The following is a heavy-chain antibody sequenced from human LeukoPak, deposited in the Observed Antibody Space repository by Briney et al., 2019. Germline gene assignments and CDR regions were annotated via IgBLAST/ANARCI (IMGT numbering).Heavy chain of an antibody. Sequence: GASVKVSCKASGYTFTSYDINWVRQATGQGLEWMGWMDPNSGNTGYAQKFQGRVTITADESTSTAYMELSSLRSEDTAVYYCARGRRDNTPSEHWGQGTLVTVSS. J-gene: IGHJ1*01. V-gene: IGHV1-8*01. CDR2: MDPNSGNT. CDR1: GYTFTSYD. CDR3: ARGRRDNTPSEH. D-gene: IGHD2-2*02.